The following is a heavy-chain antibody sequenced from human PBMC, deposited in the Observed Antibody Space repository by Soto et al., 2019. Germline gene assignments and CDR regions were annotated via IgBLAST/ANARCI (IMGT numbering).Heavy chain of an antibody. V-gene: IGHV3-30-3*01. CDR1: GFTFTNYA. Sequence: PGGSLRLSCAASGFTFTNYAIHWVRQAPGKGLEWVAVISYDGSNKWYADSVKGRFTISRDNSKNTLNLQMYSLRAEDTAVYYCARGGDCSSNECHVWKGYPNYAMGVWGQGTTVTVSS. CDR3: ARGGDCSSNECHVWKGYPNYAMGV. CDR2: ISYDGSNK. J-gene: IGHJ6*02. D-gene: IGHD2-2*01.